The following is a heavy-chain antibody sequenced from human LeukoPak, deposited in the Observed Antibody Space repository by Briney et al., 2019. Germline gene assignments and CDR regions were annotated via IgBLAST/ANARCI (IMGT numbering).Heavy chain of an antibody. D-gene: IGHD6-13*01. CDR3: ARATPAEYSSSWYSYCFDY. CDR2: IIPIFGTA. Sequence: ASVKVSCKASGGTFSSYAISWVRQAPGQGLEWMGGIIPIFGTANYAQKFQGRVTITTDESTSTAYMELSSLRSEDTAVYYCARATPAEYSSSWYSYCFDYWGQGTLVTVSS. CDR1: GGTFSSYA. J-gene: IGHJ4*02. V-gene: IGHV1-69*05.